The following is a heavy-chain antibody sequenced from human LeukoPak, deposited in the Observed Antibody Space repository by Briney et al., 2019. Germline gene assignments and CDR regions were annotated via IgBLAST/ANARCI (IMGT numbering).Heavy chain of an antibody. CDR1: GGSISSGDYY. J-gene: IGHJ4*02. CDR3: ARGLLEWLPIDY. V-gene: IGHV4-30-4*08. CDR2: IYYSGST. D-gene: IGHD3-3*01. Sequence: PSETLSLTCSVSGGSISSGDYYWSWIRQPPGKGLEWIGYIYYSGSTYYNPSLKSRVTISVDTSKNQFSLKLSSVTAADTAVYYCARGLLEWLPIDYWGQGTLVTVSS.